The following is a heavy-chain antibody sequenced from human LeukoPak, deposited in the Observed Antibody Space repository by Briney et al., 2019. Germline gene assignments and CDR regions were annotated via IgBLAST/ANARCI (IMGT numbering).Heavy chain of an antibody. D-gene: IGHD4-23*01. V-gene: IGHV3-48*03. CDR1: GFTFSSYE. CDR3: AKDFGSVDYYYMDV. CDR2: ISSSGSTI. Sequence: SGGSLRLSCAASGFTFSSYEMNWVRQAPGKGLEWVSYISSSGSTIYYADSVKGRFTISRDNSKNTLYLQMNSLRAEDTAVYYCAKDFGSVDYYYMDVWGKGTTVTVSS. J-gene: IGHJ6*03.